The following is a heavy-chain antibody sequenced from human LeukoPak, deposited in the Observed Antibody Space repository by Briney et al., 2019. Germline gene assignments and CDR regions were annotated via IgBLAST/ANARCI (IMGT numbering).Heavy chain of an antibody. CDR2: IYTSGST. CDR1: GGSISSGSYY. CDR3: ARGRGDSLVVIYY. Sequence: PSQTLSLTCTVSGGSISSGSYYWSWIRQPAGKGLEWIGRIYTSGSTNYNPSLKSRVTISVDTSKNQFSLKLSSVTAADTAVYYCARGRGDSLVVIYYWGQGTLVTVSS. J-gene: IGHJ4*02. D-gene: IGHD3-22*01. V-gene: IGHV4-61*02.